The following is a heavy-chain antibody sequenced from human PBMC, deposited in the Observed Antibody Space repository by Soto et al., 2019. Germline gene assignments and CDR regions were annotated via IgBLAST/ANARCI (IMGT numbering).Heavy chain of an antibody. J-gene: IGHJ3*02. D-gene: IGHD3-9*01. CDR2: ISYDGSNK. V-gene: IGHV3-30-3*01. CDR3: ARVAYYDILTGYLDAFDI. Sequence: QVQLVESGGGVVQPGRSLRLSCAASGFTFSSYAMHWVRQAPGKGLEWVAVISYDGSNKYYADSVKGRFTISRDNSKNPLYLQMNSLRAEDTAVYYCARVAYYDILTGYLDAFDIWGQGTMVTVSS. CDR1: GFTFSSYA.